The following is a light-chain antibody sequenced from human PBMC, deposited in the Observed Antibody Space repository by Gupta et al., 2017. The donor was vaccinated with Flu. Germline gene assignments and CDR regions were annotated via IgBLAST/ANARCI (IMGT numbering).Light chain of an antibody. CDR3: QAADSCAWRV. Sequence: SHEMTQPPSVPVSQGPTAWINCSGDALPKQYDYWYQQKPGQAPVLGIYKDSERPSGIPERFAGSSSGTTVTLTIVGVQAEDEADYYCQAADSCAWRVFGGGTKLTVL. CDR1: ALPKQY. J-gene: IGLJ3*02. V-gene: IGLV3-25*03. CDR2: KDS.